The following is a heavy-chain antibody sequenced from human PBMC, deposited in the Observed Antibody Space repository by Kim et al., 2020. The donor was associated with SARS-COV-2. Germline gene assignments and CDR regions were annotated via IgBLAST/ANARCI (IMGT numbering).Heavy chain of an antibody. J-gene: IGHJ6*02. V-gene: IGHV1-46*01. CDR1: GYTFTSYY. D-gene: IGHD2-15*01. CDR2: INPSGGST. CDR3: ARVVVAATPKDYYYGMDV. Sequence: ASVKVSCKASGYTFTSYYMHWVRQTPGQGLEWMGIINPSGGSTSYAQKFQGRVTMTRDTSTSTVYMELSSLRSEDTAVYYCARVVVAATPKDYYYGMDVWGQGTTVTVSS.